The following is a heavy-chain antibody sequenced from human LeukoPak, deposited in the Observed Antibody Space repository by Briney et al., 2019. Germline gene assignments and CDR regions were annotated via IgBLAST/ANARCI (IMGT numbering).Heavy chain of an antibody. CDR1: GFTFSSYA. Sequence: GGSLRLSCAASGFTFSSYAMHWVRQAPGKGLEYVSAISSNGGSTYYANSVKGRFTISRDNSKNTLYLQMGSLRAEDMAVYYWARGGMATWRYFDYWGQGTLVTVSS. J-gene: IGHJ4*02. V-gene: IGHV3-64*01. CDR3: ARGGMATWRYFDY. D-gene: IGHD5-24*01. CDR2: ISSNGGST.